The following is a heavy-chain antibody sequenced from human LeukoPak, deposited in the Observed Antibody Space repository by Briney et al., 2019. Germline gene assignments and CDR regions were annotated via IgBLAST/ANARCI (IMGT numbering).Heavy chain of an antibody. D-gene: IGHD4-23*01. CDR2: VYYSGTT. CDR3: ARAQEAVATYGNLHDAFDI. Sequence: ETPSVTCTLPVGSISSSSYCWGCIRQPPGKWMGWHRSVYYSGTTYYHPYLKTRVTIAVDTSKNQFSLKLSSVTAANTAVYYCARAQEAVATYGNLHDAFDIWGQGTMVTVSS. V-gene: IGHV4-39*07. J-gene: IGHJ3*02. CDR1: VGSISSSSYC.